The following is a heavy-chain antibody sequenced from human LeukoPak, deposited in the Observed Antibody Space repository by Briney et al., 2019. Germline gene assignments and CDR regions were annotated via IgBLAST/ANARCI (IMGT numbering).Heavy chain of an antibody. Sequence: GASVKVSCKASGYTFTDYYMHWVRQAPGQGLEWMGWINPNSGGTNYAQKFQGRVTMTRDTSISTAYMELSRLRSDDTAVYYCARYLEKGFGELKEVFDYWGQGTLVTVSS. D-gene: IGHD3-10*01. CDR1: GYTFTDYY. V-gene: IGHV1-2*02. CDR3: ARYLEKGFGELKEVFDY. CDR2: INPNSGGT. J-gene: IGHJ4*02.